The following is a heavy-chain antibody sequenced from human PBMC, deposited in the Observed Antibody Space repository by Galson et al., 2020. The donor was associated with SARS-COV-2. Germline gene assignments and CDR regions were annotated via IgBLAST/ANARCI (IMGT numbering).Heavy chain of an antibody. J-gene: IGHJ3*02. D-gene: IGHD4-17*01. Sequence: GESLKISFAASGFTFSSYGMHWVRQAPGKGLEWVAVIWYDGSNQYYADSVKGRFTISRDNSKNTLYRQMNSLRAEDTAVYYCARNSHTTEVDAFDIWGQGTMVTVSS. CDR1: GFTFSSYG. CDR2: IWYDGSNQ. V-gene: IGHV3-33*01. CDR3: ARNSHTTEVDAFDI.